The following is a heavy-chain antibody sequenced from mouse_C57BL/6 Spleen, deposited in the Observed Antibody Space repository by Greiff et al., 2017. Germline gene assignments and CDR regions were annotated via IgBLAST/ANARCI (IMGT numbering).Heavy chain of an antibody. CDR2: IRLKSDNYAT. V-gene: IGHV6-3*01. Sequence: EVKLMESGGGLVQPGGSMKLSCVASGFTFSNYWMNWVRQSPEKGLEWVAQIRLKSDNYATHYAESVKGRFTISRDDSKSSVYLQMNNLRAEDTGIYYCTAIYYGNYYPASFAYWGQGTLVTVSA. D-gene: IGHD2-1*01. J-gene: IGHJ3*01. CDR3: TAIYYGNYYPASFAY. CDR1: GFTFSNYW.